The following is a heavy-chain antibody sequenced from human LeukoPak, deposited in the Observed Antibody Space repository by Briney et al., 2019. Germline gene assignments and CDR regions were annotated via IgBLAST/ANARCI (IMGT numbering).Heavy chain of an antibody. CDR2: IGSSSNYI. D-gene: IGHD2-2*01. CDR1: GFTFSSYS. CDR3: ARCSSTTCYPGWSYRFDP. V-gene: IGHV3-21*01. Sequence: GGSLRLSCAASGFTFSSYSMNWVRQAPGKGLEWVSSIGSSSNYIYYADSVKGRFTISRDNAKNSLYLQMNSLRAEDTAVYYCARCSSTTCYPGWSYRFDPWGQGTLVTVSS. J-gene: IGHJ5*02.